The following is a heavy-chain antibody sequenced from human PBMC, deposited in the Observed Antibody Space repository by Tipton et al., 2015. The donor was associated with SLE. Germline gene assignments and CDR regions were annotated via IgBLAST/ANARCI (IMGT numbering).Heavy chain of an antibody. J-gene: IGHJ4*02. D-gene: IGHD6-19*01. V-gene: IGHV4-34*01. Sequence: TLSLTCAVYGGSLSGYYWTWIRQPPGKGLQWIGEINHSGSTNYNPSLKSRVTISVDTSKNQFSLKLNSVTAADTAVYFCARRLALAGTSYFDYWGQGTLVPVSS. CDR2: INHSGST. CDR1: GGSLSGYY. CDR3: ARRLALAGTSYFDY.